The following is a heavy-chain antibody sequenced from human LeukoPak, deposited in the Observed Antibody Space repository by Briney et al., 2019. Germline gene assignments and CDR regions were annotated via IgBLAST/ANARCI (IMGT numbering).Heavy chain of an antibody. D-gene: IGHD6-13*01. V-gene: IGHV1-2*06. CDR3: ARDQGRLSTSWYTGY. CDR1: GYIFTGYC. CDR2: INPDSGDT. Sequence: GASVKVSCKASGYIFTGYCIHWLRQAPGQGLDWMGRINPDSGDTIFAQRFQGRVTMSRDTSITTAYMEVSRLRPDDTAVYFCARDQGRLSTSWYTGYWGQGTQVTVSS. J-gene: IGHJ4*02.